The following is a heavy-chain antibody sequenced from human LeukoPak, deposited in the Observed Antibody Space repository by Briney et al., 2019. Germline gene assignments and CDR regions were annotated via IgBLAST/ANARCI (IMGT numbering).Heavy chain of an antibody. D-gene: IGHD6-19*01. Sequence: GASVKVSCKASGCTFTSYYMHWVRQAPGQGLEWMGIINPSGGSTSYAQKFQGRVTMTRDTSTSTVYMELSSLRSEDTAVYYCAIREQWLVHADAFDIWGQGTMVTVSS. CDR3: AIREQWLVHADAFDI. V-gene: IGHV1-46*01. J-gene: IGHJ3*02. CDR2: INPSGGST. CDR1: GCTFTSYY.